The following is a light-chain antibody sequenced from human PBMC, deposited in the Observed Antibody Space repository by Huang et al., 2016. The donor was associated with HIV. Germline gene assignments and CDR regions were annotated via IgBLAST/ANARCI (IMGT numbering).Light chain of an antibody. CDR3: QQHNSWPRT. CDR1: QSVGSK. CDR2: AAS. Sequence: EIVMTQSPATLSVSPGERATLSCRASQSVGSKLAWYQQRRGQAPRLLIYAASTRASGIPAMFSGSGSGTEFTLTVSSLQSEDFAVYYCQQHNSWPRTFGQGTRV. V-gene: IGKV3-15*01. J-gene: IGKJ1*01.